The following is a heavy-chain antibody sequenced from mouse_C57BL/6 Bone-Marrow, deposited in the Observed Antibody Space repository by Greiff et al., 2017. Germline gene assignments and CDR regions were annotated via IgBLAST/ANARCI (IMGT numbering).Heavy chain of an antibody. Sequence: VQLQQSGAELVRPGASVKLSCTASGFNIKDDYIHWVKQRPEQGLEWIGWIDPEIGDTDYASKFQGKATITSDTSSNTAYLQLSSLTSEDTAVYYCSSIDGNYFDFWGPGTPLTVAS. D-gene: IGHD2-3*01. V-gene: IGHV14-4*01. CDR1: GFNIKDDY. J-gene: IGHJ2*01. CDR2: IDPEIGDT. CDR3: SSIDGNYFDF.